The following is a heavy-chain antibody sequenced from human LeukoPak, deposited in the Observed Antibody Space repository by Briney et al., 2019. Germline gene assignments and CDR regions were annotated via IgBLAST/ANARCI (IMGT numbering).Heavy chain of an antibody. D-gene: IGHD3-22*01. V-gene: IGHV3-7*01. CDR3: ARDRYYYDSSGYYLVDY. Sequence: PGGSLRLSCAASGFTFSNYWMNWVRQAPGKGLEWVANIKQDGGEKSYVDSVKGRFTISRDNAKNSLHLQMNSLRAEDTAVYYCARDRYYYDSSGYYLVDYWGQGTLVTVSS. J-gene: IGHJ4*02. CDR2: IKQDGGEK. CDR1: GFTFSNYW.